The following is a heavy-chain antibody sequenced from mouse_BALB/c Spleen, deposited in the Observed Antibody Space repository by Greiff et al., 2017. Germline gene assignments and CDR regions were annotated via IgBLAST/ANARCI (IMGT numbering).Heavy chain of an antibody. CDR2: INSNGGST. V-gene: IGHV5-6-3*01. Sequence: EVHLVESGGGLVKPGGSLKLSCAASGFTFSSYGMSWVRQTPDKRLELVATINSNGGSTYYPDSVKGRFTISRDNAKNTLYLQMSSLKSEDTAMYYCARDYGYGRFAYWGQGTLVTVSA. D-gene: IGHD1-2*01. CDR1: GFTFSSYG. CDR3: ARDYGYGRFAY. J-gene: IGHJ3*01.